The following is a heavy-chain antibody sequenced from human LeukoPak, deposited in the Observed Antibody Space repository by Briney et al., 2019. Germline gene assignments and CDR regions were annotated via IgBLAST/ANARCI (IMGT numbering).Heavy chain of an antibody. V-gene: IGHV3-23*01. CDR3: AKRGVVIRVILVGFHKEAYYFDS. J-gene: IGHJ4*02. D-gene: IGHD3-22*01. CDR1: GITLSNYG. CDR2: ISDSGGST. Sequence: GGSLRLSCVVSGITLSNYGMSWVRQAPGKGLEWVAGISDSGGSTNYADSVKGRFTISKDNPKNTLYLQMNSLRAEDTAVYFCAKRGVVIRVILVGFHKEAYYFDSWGQGALVTVSS.